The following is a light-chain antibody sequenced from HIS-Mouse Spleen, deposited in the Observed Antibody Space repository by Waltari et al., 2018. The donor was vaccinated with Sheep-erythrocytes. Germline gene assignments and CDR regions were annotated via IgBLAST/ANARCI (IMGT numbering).Light chain of an antibody. Sequence: QSVLTQPPSASGTPGQRVTISCSGSSSNIGSNTVNWYQQLPGTAPKLLIYSNNQRPSGVPDRFSGSKSGTSASLAISGLQSEDGADYYCCSYAGSYNHVFATGTKVTVL. CDR3: CSYAGSYNHV. CDR2: SNN. J-gene: IGLJ1*01. V-gene: IGLV1-44*01. CDR1: SSNIGSNT.